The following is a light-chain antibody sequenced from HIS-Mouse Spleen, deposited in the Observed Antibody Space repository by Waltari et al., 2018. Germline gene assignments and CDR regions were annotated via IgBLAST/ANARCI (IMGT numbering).Light chain of an antibody. CDR2: AAS. CDR3: QQLNSYPQET. V-gene: IGKV1-9*01. J-gene: IGKJ4*02. CDR1: QGISSY. Sequence: DIPLTQSPYFLSASVGDRVTITCRASQGISSYLAGYQHKPGKAPKLLIYAASTLHSGVPLRFSGSGAGTEFTLTISSLQPEDFATYYCQQLNSYPQETFGGGTKVEIK.